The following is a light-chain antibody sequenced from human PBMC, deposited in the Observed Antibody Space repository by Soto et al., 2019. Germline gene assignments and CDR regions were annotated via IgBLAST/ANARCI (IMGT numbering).Light chain of an antibody. J-gene: IGLJ2*01. CDR3: SSYRSSIIPVV. CDR1: SSDIVGYNY. CDR2: GVS. V-gene: IGLV2-14*01. Sequence: QSALTQPASVSGSPGQSITISCTGTSSDIVGYNYVSWYQQHPGKAPKLMIYGVSNRPSGVSGRFFGSKSGNTASLTISGLQPEDEADYYCSSYRSSIIPVVFGGGTKLTVL.